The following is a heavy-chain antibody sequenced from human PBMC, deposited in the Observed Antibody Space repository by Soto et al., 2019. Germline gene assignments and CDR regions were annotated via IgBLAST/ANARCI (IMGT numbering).Heavy chain of an antibody. D-gene: IGHD3-10*01. CDR1: GGSFSGYY. Sequence: SETLSLTCAVYGGSFSGYYWSWIRQPPGKGLEWIGEINHSGSTNYNPSLKSRVTISVDTSKNQFSLKLSSVTAADTAVYYCARQLVRPYYYGMDVWGQGTTVTAP. CDR3: ARQLVRPYYYGMDV. V-gene: IGHV4-34*01. J-gene: IGHJ6*02. CDR2: INHSGST.